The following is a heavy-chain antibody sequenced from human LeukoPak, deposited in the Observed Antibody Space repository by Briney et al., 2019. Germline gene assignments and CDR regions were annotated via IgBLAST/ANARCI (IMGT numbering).Heavy chain of an antibody. CDR2: ISSSSSYT. CDR1: GFTFSDYY. J-gene: IGHJ2*01. D-gene: IGHD3-22*01. CDR3: AKGKYDSSGYSHWYFDL. V-gene: IGHV3-11*05. Sequence: GGSLRLSCAASGFTFSDYYMSWIRQAPGKGLEWVSYISSSSSYTNYADSGKGRFTISRDNSKNTLYLQMNSLRAEDTALYYCAKGKYDSSGYSHWYFDLWGRGTLVTVSS.